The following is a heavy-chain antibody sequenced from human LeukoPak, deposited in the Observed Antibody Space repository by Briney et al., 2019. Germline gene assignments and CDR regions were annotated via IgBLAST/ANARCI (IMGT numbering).Heavy chain of an antibody. CDR2: ISGSGGST. Sequence: PGGSLRLSCAASGFTFSSYGMSWVRQAPGKGLEWVSAISGSGGSTYYADSVKGRFTISRDNSKNTLYLQMNSLRAEDTAVYYCAPGSYSDSSGYWDRDYYYYYMDVWGKGTTVTISS. J-gene: IGHJ6*03. V-gene: IGHV3-23*01. CDR3: APGSYSDSSGYWDRDYYYYYMDV. D-gene: IGHD3-22*01. CDR1: GFTFSSYG.